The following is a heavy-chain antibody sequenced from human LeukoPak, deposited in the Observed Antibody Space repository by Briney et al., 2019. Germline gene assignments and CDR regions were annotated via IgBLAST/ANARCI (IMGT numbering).Heavy chain of an antibody. CDR1: GFTFSNYA. V-gene: IGHV3-30-3*01. J-gene: IGHJ3*02. Sequence: PGRSLRLSCAVSGFTFSNYAMHWVRQAPGKGLEWVAVISSDGSKEYYADSVEGRFTISRDNSRDTLYLQLNSLRIEDTAVYYCAREWGAEWGLLLSAALDIWGHGTMVTVSS. D-gene: IGHD1-26*01. CDR3: AREWGAEWGLLLSAALDI. CDR2: ISSDGSKE.